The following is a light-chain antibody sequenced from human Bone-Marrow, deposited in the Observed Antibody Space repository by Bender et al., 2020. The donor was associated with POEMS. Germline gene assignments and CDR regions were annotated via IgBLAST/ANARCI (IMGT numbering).Light chain of an antibody. J-gene: IGLJ2*01. CDR2: DAN. CDR1: NSDVGSHNV. V-gene: IGLV2-23*01. Sequence: QSALTQPASVSGSPGQSITISCTGTNSDVGSHNVVSWFQQRPGKAPKLIIYDANKRPSGISSRFSGSKSGNTATLTISGLQAEDDSNYFCCSYAGSTTLFGGGTKVNVL. CDR3: CSYAGSTTL.